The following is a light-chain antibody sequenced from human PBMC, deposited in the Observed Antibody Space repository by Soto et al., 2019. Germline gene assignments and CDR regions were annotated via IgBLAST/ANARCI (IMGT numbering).Light chain of an antibody. CDR1: ESVDSY. J-gene: IGKJ2*01. Sequence: EIVLTQSPVTLSLSPGERATLSCRASESVDSYLALYQQKPGQAPRLLIYDASNRATGIPARFSGGGSTTDFTLTITSLEPEDSAVYYCQQRGIWPPTFGQGTKLEIK. CDR3: QQRGIWPPT. CDR2: DAS. V-gene: IGKV3-11*01.